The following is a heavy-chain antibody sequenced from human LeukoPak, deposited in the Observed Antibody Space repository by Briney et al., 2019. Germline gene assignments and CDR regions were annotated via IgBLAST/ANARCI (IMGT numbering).Heavy chain of an antibody. CDR2: IYYSGSN. CDR3: ARERIMITFGGVIVTPSYFDY. Sequence: PSETLSLTRPVSGGSLSSGGYYWSWIRQPPGKGLEWIGYIYYSGSNYYNPSLKSRVTISRDTSKNQFSLKLSSVTAADTAGYYRARERIMITFGGVIVTPSYFDYWGQGTLVTVSS. V-gene: IGHV4-31*03. D-gene: IGHD3-16*02. J-gene: IGHJ4*02. CDR1: GGSLSSGGYY.